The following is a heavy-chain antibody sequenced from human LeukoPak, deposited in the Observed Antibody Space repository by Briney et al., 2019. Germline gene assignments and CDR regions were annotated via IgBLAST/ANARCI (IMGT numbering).Heavy chain of an antibody. CDR3: ARGLGDWGDYYYDSSGQDAFDI. D-gene: IGHD3-22*01. V-gene: IGHV4-61*02. CDR2: IYTSGST. J-gene: IGHJ3*02. CDR1: GGSISSGSYY. Sequence: SETLSLTCTVSGGSISSGSYYWSWIRQPAGKGLEWIGRIYTSGSTNYNPSLKSRVTISVDTSKNQFSLKLSSVTAADTAVYYCARGLGDWGDYYYDSSGQDAFDIWGQGTMVTVSS.